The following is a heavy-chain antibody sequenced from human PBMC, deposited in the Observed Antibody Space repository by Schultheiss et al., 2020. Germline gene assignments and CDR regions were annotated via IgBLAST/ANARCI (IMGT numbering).Heavy chain of an antibody. CDR1: GGSISRSCVC. J-gene: IGHJ4*02. D-gene: IGHD4-17*01. V-gene: IGHV4-39*07. Sequence: ESLKISCTVSGGSISRSCVCWSWVRQPPGKGLGWIGKIYYSGTAHSNPSLKSRVTISVDKSKNQFSRKLSSVTAADTAVYYCAKYMVTTFGGAYWGQGILVTVSS. CDR2: IYYSGTA. CDR3: AKYMVTTFGGAY.